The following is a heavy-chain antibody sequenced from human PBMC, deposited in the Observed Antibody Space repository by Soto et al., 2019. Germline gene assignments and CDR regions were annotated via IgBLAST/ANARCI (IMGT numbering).Heavy chain of an antibody. CDR1: GFTFSSYA. CDR3: AKDSPMVRGVILDYFDY. D-gene: IGHD3-10*01. J-gene: IGHJ4*02. V-gene: IGHV3-23*01. CDR2: ISGSGGST. Sequence: EVQLLESGGGLVQPGGSLRLSCAASGFTFSSYAMSWVRQAPGKGLEWVSVISGSGGSTYYADSVKGRFTISRDNSKNTLYLQMNSLRAEDTAVYYCAKDSPMVRGVILDYFDYWGQGTLVTVSS.